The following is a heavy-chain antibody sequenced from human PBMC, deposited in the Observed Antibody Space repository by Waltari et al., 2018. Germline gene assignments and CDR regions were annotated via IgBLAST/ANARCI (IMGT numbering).Heavy chain of an antibody. CDR1: GFTFSSYD. J-gene: IGHJ6*02. CDR2: SSSSGSTI. V-gene: IGHV3-48*03. D-gene: IGHD3-3*01. CDR3: ARDSVTIFGVVTHYYYYYGMDV. Sequence: EVQLVESGGGLVQPGGSLRLSCAASGFTFSSYDMNWVRQAPGKGLEWVSYSSSSGSTIYDADSVKGRFTISRDNAKNSLYLQMNSLRAEDTAVYYCARDSVTIFGVVTHYYYYYGMDVWGQGTTVTVSS.